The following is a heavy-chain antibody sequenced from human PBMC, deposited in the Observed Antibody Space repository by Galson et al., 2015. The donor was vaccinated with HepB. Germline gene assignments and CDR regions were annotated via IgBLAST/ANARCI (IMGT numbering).Heavy chain of an antibody. CDR1: GYTFTGYY. J-gene: IGHJ6*02. V-gene: IGHV1-69*13. D-gene: IGHD3-3*01. CDR3: ARDGVGYDFWSGYYLDV. Sequence: SVKVSCKASGYTFTGYYMRWVRQAPGQGLEWMGGIIPIFGTANYAQKFQGRVTITADESTSTAYMELSSLRSEDTAVYYCARDGVGYDFWSGYYLDVWGQGTTVTVSS. CDR2: IIPIFGTA.